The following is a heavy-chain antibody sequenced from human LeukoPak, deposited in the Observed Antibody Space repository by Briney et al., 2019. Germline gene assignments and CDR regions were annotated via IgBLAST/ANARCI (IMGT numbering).Heavy chain of an antibody. V-gene: IGHV3-30*02. CDR1: GFTFSSYG. J-gene: IGHJ3*01. Sequence: PGGSLRLSCAASGFTFSSYGMHWVRQAPGKGLEWVAFIHYDGSIELYADSVKGRFTISRDNSKNTLYLQMNSLRAEDTAIYYCVREGGAASHGAFDVWGQGTMGIVSS. D-gene: IGHD1-26*01. CDR2: IHYDGSIE. CDR3: VREGGAASHGAFDV.